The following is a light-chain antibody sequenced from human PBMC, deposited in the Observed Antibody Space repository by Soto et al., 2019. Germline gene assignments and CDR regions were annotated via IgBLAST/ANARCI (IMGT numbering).Light chain of an antibody. Sequence: QSVLPQPASGSGSRGQSITISCTGTSSDVGGYNYVSWYQHHPGKAPKLIIYDVSNRPSGVSNRFSGPKSGNTASLTISGLQPEDEADYYCSSYTTSNTRQIVFGTGTKVTVL. J-gene: IGLJ1*01. V-gene: IGLV2-14*03. CDR2: DVS. CDR1: SSDVGGYNY. CDR3: SSYTTSNTRQIV.